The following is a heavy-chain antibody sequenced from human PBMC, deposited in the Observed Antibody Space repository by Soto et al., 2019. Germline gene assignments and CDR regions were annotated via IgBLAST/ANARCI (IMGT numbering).Heavy chain of an antibody. CDR3: ARDFAYFDS. D-gene: IGHD3-3*01. J-gene: IGHJ4*02. Sequence: ETLSLTCTVSGGSFKSGSYSWSWIRQPPGKGLEWIGYVYHTGRTSYNPSLKSRVSISMDTSQNQFSLNLDSVTAADTAVYFCARDFAYFDSWGQGTLVTVSS. V-gene: IGHV4-61*01. CDR2: VYHTGRT. CDR1: GGSFKSGSYS.